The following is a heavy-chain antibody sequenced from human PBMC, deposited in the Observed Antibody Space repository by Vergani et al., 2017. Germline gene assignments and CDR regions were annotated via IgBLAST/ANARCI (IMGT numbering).Heavy chain of an antibody. CDR2: INPNSGGT. Sequence: QVQLVQSGAEVKKPGSSVKVSCKASGGTFSSYAISWVRQAPGQGLEWMGWINPNSGGTNYAQKFQGRVTMTRDTSISTAYMELSRLRSDDTAVYYCARDMTSSSWERPEYFQHWGQGTLVTVSS. V-gene: IGHV1-2*02. D-gene: IGHD6-13*01. CDR1: GGTFSSYA. CDR3: ARDMTSSSWERPEYFQH. J-gene: IGHJ1*01.